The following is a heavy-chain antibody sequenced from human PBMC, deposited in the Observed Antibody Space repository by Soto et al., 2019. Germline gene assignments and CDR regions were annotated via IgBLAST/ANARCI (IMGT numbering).Heavy chain of an antibody. Sequence: SGPTLVNPTQTLTLTCTFSGFSLSTIGVDVGWIRQPPGKALEWLALIYWNDDKRYSPSLKSRLTITKDTSKNQVVLTMTNMDPVDTATYYCAHWYSSSWWGAFDYWGQGTLVTVSS. CDR3: AHWYSSSWWGAFDY. V-gene: IGHV2-5*01. D-gene: IGHD6-13*01. CDR1: GFSLSTIGVD. CDR2: IYWNDDK. J-gene: IGHJ4*02.